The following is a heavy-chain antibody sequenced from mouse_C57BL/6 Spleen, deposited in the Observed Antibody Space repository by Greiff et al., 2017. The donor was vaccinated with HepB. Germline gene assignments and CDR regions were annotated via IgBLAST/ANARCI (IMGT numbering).Heavy chain of an antibody. CDR3: AREDGYHSLAY. Sequence: EVQLVESGAELVKPGASVKLSCTASGFNIKDYYMHWVKQRTEQGLEWIGRIDPEDGETKYAPKFQGKATITADTSSNTAYLQLSSLTSEDTAVYYCAREDGYHSLAYWGQGTLVTVSA. V-gene: IGHV14-2*01. D-gene: IGHD2-3*01. CDR1: GFNIKDYY. J-gene: IGHJ3*01. CDR2: IDPEDGET.